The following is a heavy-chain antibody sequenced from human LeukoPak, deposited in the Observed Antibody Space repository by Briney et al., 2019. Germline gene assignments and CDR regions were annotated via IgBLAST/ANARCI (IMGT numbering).Heavy chain of an antibody. CDR1: GFTFSSYA. J-gene: IGHJ4*02. D-gene: IGHD1-26*01. Sequence: GGSLRLSCSASGFTFSSYAMHWVRQAPGKGLDYISAITNNGDTTYHADSVKGRFTISRDNSKNTLYLQMSNLRAEDTAVYYCVKVSSTVGATYFDSWGQGTLVTVSS. CDR3: VKVSSTVGATYFDS. V-gene: IGHV3-64D*06. CDR2: ITNNGDTT.